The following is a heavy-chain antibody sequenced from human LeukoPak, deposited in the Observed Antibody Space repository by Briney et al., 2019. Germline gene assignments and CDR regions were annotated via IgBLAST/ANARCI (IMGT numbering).Heavy chain of an antibody. Sequence: GGSLRLSCAASGFTFSVAAMTWVRQAPGKGLEWVSYISSSTSYIYYADSVKGRFTISRDNPKNSLYLQMNSLRAEDTAVYYCARDLDYWGQGTLVTVSS. CDR1: GFTFSVAA. V-gene: IGHV3-21*06. CDR2: ISSSTSYI. J-gene: IGHJ4*02. CDR3: ARDLDY.